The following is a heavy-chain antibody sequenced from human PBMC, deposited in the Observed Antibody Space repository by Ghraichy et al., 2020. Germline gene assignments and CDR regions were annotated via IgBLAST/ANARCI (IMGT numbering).Heavy chain of an antibody. Sequence: GGSLRLSCAASEFTFSTYSMHWVRQAPGKGLEWVAVISHDGTSKYYPDSVKGRFTISRDNSKNTLYLQMNSLRPEDTAVYYCARDIKSSSWSYYYYAMDVWGQGTTVTVSS. V-gene: IGHV3-30-3*01. CDR3: ARDIKSSSWSYYYYAMDV. J-gene: IGHJ6*02. CDR2: ISHDGTSK. CDR1: EFTFSTYS. D-gene: IGHD6-13*01.